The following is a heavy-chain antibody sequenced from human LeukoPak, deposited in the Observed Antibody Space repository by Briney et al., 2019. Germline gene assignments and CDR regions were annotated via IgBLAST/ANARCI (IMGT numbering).Heavy chain of an antibody. CDR3: ASASTSGYDFPG. D-gene: IGHD5-12*01. Sequence: GGSLRLSCGASGFTFSGYSMNWVRQAPGKGLEWVSSISTSSSYIYYADSVKGRFTISRDNAKKSLYLQMNSLRAEDTAVYYCASASTSGYDFPGWGKGTTVTISS. J-gene: IGHJ6*04. CDR1: GFTFSGYS. CDR2: ISTSSSYI. V-gene: IGHV3-21*01.